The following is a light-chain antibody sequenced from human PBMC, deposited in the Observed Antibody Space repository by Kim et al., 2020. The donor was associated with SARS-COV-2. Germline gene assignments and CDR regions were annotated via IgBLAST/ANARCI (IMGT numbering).Light chain of an antibody. CDR2: LVS. V-gene: IGKV2-28*01. Sequence: PASISCRSGQSLLHSNGYSYLDWYVQKPGQSPQLLIYLVSKRASGVPDRFSGSGSGTDFTLRISRVEAEDVGVYYCMQALQTPLSFGGGTKVDIK. CDR3: MQALQTPLS. J-gene: IGKJ4*01. CDR1: QSLLHSNGYSY.